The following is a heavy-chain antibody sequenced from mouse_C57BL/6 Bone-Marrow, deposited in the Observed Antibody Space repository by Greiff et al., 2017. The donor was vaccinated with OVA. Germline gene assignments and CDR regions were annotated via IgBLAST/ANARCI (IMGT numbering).Heavy chain of an antibody. Sequence: EVQRVESGPSLVKPSQTLSLTCSVTGDSITSGYWSWIRKFPGNKLEYMGYIIYSGSTYYNPSLKSRISITRDTSKNQYYLQLNSVTTEDTATYYGARESYGKSFAYWGQGTLVTVSA. V-gene: IGHV3-8*02. CDR3: ARESYGKSFAY. J-gene: IGHJ3*01. CDR1: GDSITSGY. CDR2: IIYSGST. D-gene: IGHD2-1*01.